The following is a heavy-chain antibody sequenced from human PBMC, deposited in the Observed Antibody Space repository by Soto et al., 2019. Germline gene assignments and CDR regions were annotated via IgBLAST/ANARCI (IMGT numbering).Heavy chain of an antibody. Sequence: AVKVSCKESRGSFNSYAISWLRQAPGQGLEWMGGIMPIFGTASYAQKFQGRVTITADESTSTAYMELSSLRSEDTAVYYCASTCITIFGVVKPLAYYGMDVWGQGTMVTVSS. CDR3: ASTCITIFGVVKPLAYYGMDV. D-gene: IGHD3-3*01. J-gene: IGHJ6*02. V-gene: IGHV1-69*13. CDR1: RGSFNSYA. CDR2: IMPIFGTA.